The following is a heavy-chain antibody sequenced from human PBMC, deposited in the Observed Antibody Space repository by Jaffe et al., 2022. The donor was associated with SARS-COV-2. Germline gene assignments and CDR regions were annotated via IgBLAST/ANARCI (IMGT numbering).Heavy chain of an antibody. Sequence: QVQLVESGGGLVKPGGSLRLSCAASGFTFSDYYMSWIRQAPGKGLEWVSYISSSGSTIYYADSVKGRFTISRDNAKNSLYLQMNSLRAEDTAVYYCARYNDILTFTKPHRAFDIWGQGTMVTVSS. V-gene: IGHV3-11*01. CDR1: GFTFSDYY. CDR3: ARYNDILTFTKPHRAFDI. D-gene: IGHD3-9*01. CDR2: ISSSGSTI. J-gene: IGHJ3*02.